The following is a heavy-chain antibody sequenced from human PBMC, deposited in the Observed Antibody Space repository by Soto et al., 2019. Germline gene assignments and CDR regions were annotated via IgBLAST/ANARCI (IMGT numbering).Heavy chain of an antibody. Sequence: ASVKVSCKASGYTFSDFDINCLRQASGQGPEWMGWMNAKSGDTFFAQRFQGKFNMTWDTSLSTAYMEVGSLTSDDTAIYYCARGNPFNYAGFDVWGQGTTVTVSS. CDR1: GYTFSDFD. CDR2: MNAKSGDT. D-gene: IGHD3-16*01. J-gene: IGHJ6*02. CDR3: ARGNPFNYAGFDV. V-gene: IGHV1-8*01.